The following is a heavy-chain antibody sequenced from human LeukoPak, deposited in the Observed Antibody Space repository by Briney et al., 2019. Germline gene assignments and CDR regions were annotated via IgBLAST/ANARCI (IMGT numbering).Heavy chain of an antibody. V-gene: IGHV4-4*07. D-gene: IGHD6-13*01. Sequence: SETLSLTCTVSGGSIRSYSWSWIRQPAGKGLEWIGRIYSSVTTNYNPSLNSRVTMSLDTSKNQFSLNLTSVTAADTAVYYCAREATQPSRWFDPWGQGTLVTVSS. CDR3: AREATQPSRWFDP. CDR1: GGSIRSYS. J-gene: IGHJ5*02. CDR2: IYSSVTT.